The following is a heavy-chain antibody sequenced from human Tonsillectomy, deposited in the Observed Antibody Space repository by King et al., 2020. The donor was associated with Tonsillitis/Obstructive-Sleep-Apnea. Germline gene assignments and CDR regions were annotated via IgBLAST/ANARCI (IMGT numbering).Heavy chain of an antibody. J-gene: IGHJ5*02. CDR3: ARHPAGYNFGNNQFDP. CDR1: GNSFTNYW. CDR2: IDPSNSYT. Sequence: QLVQSGAEVKKPGESLRISCKGSGNSFTNYWISWVRQMSGKGLEWMGRIDPSNSYTKYGPSFQGRVTISVDESISTAYLQWSSLEASDTAIYYCARHPAGYNFGNNQFDPWGQGTLVTVSS. V-gene: IGHV5-10-1*01. D-gene: IGHD5-18*01.